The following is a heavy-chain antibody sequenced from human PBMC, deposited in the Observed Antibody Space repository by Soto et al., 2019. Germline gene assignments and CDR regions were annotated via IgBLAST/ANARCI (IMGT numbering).Heavy chain of an antibody. CDR2: IYTSGST. D-gene: IGHD6-13*01. V-gene: IGHV4-4*07. CDR1: GGSISNYY. J-gene: IGHJ4*02. CDR3: ARSIAAAGWGFDY. Sequence: SETLSLTCTVSGGSISNYYWNWIRQPAGKGLEWIGRIYTSGSTNYNPSLKSRVTMSVDTSKNQFSLKLSSVTAADTAVYYCARSIAAAGWGFDYWGQGTLVTVSS.